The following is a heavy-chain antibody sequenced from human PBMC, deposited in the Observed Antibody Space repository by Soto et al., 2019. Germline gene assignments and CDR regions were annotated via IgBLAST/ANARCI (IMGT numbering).Heavy chain of an antibody. CDR1: GASISGFY. Sequence: QVQLQESGPGLVKPSETLSLTCTVSGASISGFYWSWIRKSAGKGLEWIGRIYATGTTDYNPSLKSRVMMSVDTSKKQFSLKLRSVTAADTAVYYCVRYGTKTLRDLFDTWGQGISVTVSS. J-gene: IGHJ5*02. V-gene: IGHV4-4*07. D-gene: IGHD1-1*01. CDR3: VRYGTKTLRDLFDT. CDR2: IYATGTT.